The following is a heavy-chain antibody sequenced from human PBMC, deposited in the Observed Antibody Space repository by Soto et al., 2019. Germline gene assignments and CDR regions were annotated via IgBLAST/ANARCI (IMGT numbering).Heavy chain of an antibody. CDR3: GKSGGEEKLLIVDY. CDR1: GYTFNDYG. CDR2: ISAYNGKT. V-gene: IGHV1-18*04. D-gene: IGHD3-10*01. Sequence: SVQVSCKASGYTFNDYGITWVRQAPGQGLEWMGWISAYNGKTNYAQKLQGRATMTTETSTNTVYMELTNLRSDDTAVYYWGKSGGEEKLLIVDYWGQGTRGT. J-gene: IGHJ4*02.